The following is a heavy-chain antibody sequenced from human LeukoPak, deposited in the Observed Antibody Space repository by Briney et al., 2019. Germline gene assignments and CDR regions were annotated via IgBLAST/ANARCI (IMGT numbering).Heavy chain of an antibody. Sequence: GGSLRLSCAASGFTFSSYAMSWVRQAPGKGLEWVSAISGSGGSTYYADSVKGRFTISRDNSKNTLYLQMNSLRAEDTAVYYCAKHSSGWHRTPPDYWGQGTLVTVSS. V-gene: IGHV3-23*01. CDR2: ISGSGGST. CDR1: GFTFSSYA. D-gene: IGHD6-19*01. CDR3: AKHSSGWHRTPPDY. J-gene: IGHJ4*02.